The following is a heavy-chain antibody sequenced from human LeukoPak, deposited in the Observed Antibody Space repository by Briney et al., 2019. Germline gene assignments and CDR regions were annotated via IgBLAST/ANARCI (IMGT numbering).Heavy chain of an antibody. Sequence: GGSLRLSCAASGFTFSSYWMSWLRQAPGKGLEWVANIKQDGSEKYYVDSVKGRFTISRDNAKNSLYLQMNSLRAEDTAVYSCARCHKERYFVPPTNTNWFDPWGQGTLVTVSS. CDR3: ARCHKERYFVPPTNTNWFDP. CDR2: IKQDGSEK. CDR1: GFTFSSYW. J-gene: IGHJ5*02. D-gene: IGHD3-9*01. V-gene: IGHV3-7*01.